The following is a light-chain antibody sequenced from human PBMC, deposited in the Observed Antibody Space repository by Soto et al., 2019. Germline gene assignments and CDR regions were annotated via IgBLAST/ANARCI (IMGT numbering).Light chain of an antibody. CDR2: GAS. CDR3: QQYNIWQRT. Sequence: EIVLTQSRGTLSLSPGERAALSCRARQSVSSYLAWYQQQPGQAPRLLIYGASNRASGIPARFSGSGSGTDFTLTICSLEAEDCAVYYCQQYNIWQRTFGQGTKVDIK. J-gene: IGKJ1*01. V-gene: IGKV3-11*01. CDR1: QSVSSY.